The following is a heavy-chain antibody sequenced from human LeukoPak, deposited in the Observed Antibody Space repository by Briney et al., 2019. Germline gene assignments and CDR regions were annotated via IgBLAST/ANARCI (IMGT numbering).Heavy chain of an antibody. J-gene: IGHJ4*02. CDR3: ARSAGDYVWGSYRYLDY. CDR1: GFTFSSYS. CDR2: ISSSSSYI. Sequence: GGSLRLSCAASGFTFSSYSMNWVRQAPGKGLEWVSSISSSSSYIYYADSVKGRFTISRDNAKNSLYLQMNSLRAEDTAVYYCARSAGDYVWGSYRYLDYWGQGTLVTVSS. V-gene: IGHV3-21*01. D-gene: IGHD3-16*02.